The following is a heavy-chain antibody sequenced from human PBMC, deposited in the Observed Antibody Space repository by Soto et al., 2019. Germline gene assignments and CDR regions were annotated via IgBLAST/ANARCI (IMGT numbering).Heavy chain of an antibody. J-gene: IGHJ6*02. V-gene: IGHV5-10-1*01. D-gene: IGHD6-13*01. CDR2: IDPSDSYT. CDR3: AAREAPGIAAAGTGPYYYYYGMDV. Sequence: GESLKISCKGSGYSFTSYWISWVREMPGKGREWMGRIDPSDSYTNYSPSFQGHVTISADKSISTAYLQWSSLKASDTAMYYCAAREAPGIAAAGTGPYYYYYGMDVWGQGTTVTVSS. CDR1: GYSFTSYW.